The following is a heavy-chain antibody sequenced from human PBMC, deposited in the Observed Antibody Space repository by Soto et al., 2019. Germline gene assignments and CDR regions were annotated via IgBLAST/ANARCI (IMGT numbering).Heavy chain of an antibody. CDR2: IIPILGIA. CDR1: GGTFSSYT. Sequence: QVQLVQSGAEVKKPGSSVKVSCKASGGTFSSYTISWVRQAPGQGPEWMGRIIPILGIANNAQKFQGRVTITADKSTSTAYMELSSLRSDDTAVYYCARDSGYDYNYFDYWGQGTLVTVSS. V-gene: IGHV1-69*08. J-gene: IGHJ4*02. CDR3: ARDSGYDYNYFDY. D-gene: IGHD5-12*01.